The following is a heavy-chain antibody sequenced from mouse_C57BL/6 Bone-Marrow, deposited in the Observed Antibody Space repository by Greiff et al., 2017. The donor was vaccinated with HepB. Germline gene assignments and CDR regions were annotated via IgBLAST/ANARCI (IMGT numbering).Heavy chain of an antibody. CDR3: ARRTPCGSFDV. Sequence: EVKLMESGGGLVQPGGSLKLSCAASGFTFSDYGMAWVRQAPRKGPEWVAFISNLAYSIYYADTVTGRFTISRENAKNTLYLEMSSLRSEDTAMYYCARRTPCGSFDVWGTGTTVTVSS. V-gene: IGHV5-15*01. CDR1: GFTFSDYG. CDR2: ISNLAYSI. J-gene: IGHJ1*03.